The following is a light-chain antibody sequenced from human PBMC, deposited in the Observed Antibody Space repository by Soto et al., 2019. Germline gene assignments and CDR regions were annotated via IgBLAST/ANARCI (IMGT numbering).Light chain of an antibody. CDR1: SSDVGYYNY. CDR2: DVN. J-gene: IGLJ1*01. V-gene: IGLV2-14*01. CDR3: SSYTSSSTLYV. Sequence: QSALTQPASVSGSPGQSIAISCTGTSSDVGYYNYVSWYQQHPGKAPNVMIYDVNNRPSGVPDRFSGSKSGNTASLTISGLQAEDEADCYCSSYTSSSTLYVFGTGTKVTVL.